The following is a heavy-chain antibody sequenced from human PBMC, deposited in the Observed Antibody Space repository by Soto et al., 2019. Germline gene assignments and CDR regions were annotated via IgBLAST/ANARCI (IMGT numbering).Heavy chain of an antibody. CDR3: ARCYCTVGSCYTWWHFDL. V-gene: IGHV1-18*01. CDR1: GYTFADYG. Sequence: QAQLVQSGAEVKKPGASVKVSCQAGGYTFADYGISWVRQAPGQGLEWVGWIGPYNGNTNYAQNLQDRVTMTTDTSTNTADMELRSLRSDDTALYYCARCYCTVGSCYTWWHFDLWGRGTLLTVSS. J-gene: IGHJ2*01. D-gene: IGHD2-15*01. CDR2: IGPYNGNT.